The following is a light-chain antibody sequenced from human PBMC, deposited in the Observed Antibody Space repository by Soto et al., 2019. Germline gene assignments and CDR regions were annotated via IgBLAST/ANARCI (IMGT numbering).Light chain of an antibody. CDR1: QSVSRGY. Sequence: EIVLTLPPGTLSLSPRERATLSCRASQSVSRGYLAWYQQEPGQAPRLLIYGASSRAAGIPDRFSGGGSGTDCTLAISRLEPEDFAVYYCHQYESATWTFGQGTKVDI. CDR2: GAS. V-gene: IGKV3-20*01. CDR3: HQYESATWT. J-gene: IGKJ1*01.